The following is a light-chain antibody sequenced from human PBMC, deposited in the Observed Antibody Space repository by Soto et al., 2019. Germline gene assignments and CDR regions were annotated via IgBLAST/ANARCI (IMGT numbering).Light chain of an antibody. CDR1: QSISRY. V-gene: IGKV3-11*01. Sequence: EIVLTQSPATLSLSPGERATLSCRASQSISRYLAWYQQKPGQAPRLLIYDASNRATGIPARFSGSGSGTDFTLTISSLEPVDFAVYYCQQRSVWPPITFGQGTRLDIK. J-gene: IGKJ5*01. CDR3: QQRSVWPPIT. CDR2: DAS.